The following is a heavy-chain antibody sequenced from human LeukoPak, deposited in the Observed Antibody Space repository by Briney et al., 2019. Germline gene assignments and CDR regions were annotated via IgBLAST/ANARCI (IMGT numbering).Heavy chain of an antibody. D-gene: IGHD2/OR15-2a*01. CDR2: ISFDGKNK. CDR1: GFTFSAYA. J-gene: IGHJ4*02. V-gene: IGHV3-30*04. Sequence: GRSLRLSCAASGFTFSAYAIHWVRQAPGKGLEWVAVISFDGKNKFYADSVKGRFTISRDNARNSLYLQMNSLRAEDTAVYFCARGGLSIMGYWGQGTLVTVSS. CDR3: ARGGLSIMGY.